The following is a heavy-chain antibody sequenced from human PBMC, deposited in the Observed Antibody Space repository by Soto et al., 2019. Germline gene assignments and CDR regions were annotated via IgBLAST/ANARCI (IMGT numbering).Heavy chain of an antibody. CDR1: GFTFSSYG. CDR3: AKETVHSSGWSYYFDH. V-gene: IGHV3-30*18. J-gene: IGHJ4*02. Sequence: GGSLRLSCAASGFTFSSYGMHWVRQAPGKGLEWVAAISYDGSNKYAADSVKGRFTISRDNSKNTLSLQMSSLRAEDTAVYYCAKETVHSSGWSYYFDHWGLGTRVTVSS. CDR2: ISYDGSNK. D-gene: IGHD6-19*01.